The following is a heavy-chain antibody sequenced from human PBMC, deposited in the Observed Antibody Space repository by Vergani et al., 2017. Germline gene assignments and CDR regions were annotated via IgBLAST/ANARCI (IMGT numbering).Heavy chain of an antibody. D-gene: IGHD1-14*01. V-gene: IGHV3-9*02. CDR1: GFTSAGYA. J-gene: IGHJ5*02. Sequence: EVQLEESGGGLVLPGRSLRLSCVASGFTSAGYAMHWVRQAPGKGREWDSGISWNSNGIGYADSVKGRFTISRDNAKNSLYLQMTSLRAEDTALYYCAKDLGTASGGGWFDPWGQGTLVTVSS. CDR3: AKDLGTASGGGWFDP. CDR2: ISWNSNGI.